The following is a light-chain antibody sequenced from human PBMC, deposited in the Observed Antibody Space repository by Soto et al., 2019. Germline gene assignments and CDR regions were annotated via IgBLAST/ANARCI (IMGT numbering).Light chain of an antibody. CDR1: SSNLGAGYD. Sequence: HSVLTQPPSVSGAPGQRVTISCTGGSSNLGAGYDVQWYRQIPGTAPKLLIHGDNKRASGVPDRFSVSKSDTSASLAITGLQADDEGHYYCQSYDDSLSGHVVFGGGTQLTVL. CDR2: GDN. CDR3: QSYDDSLSGHVV. J-gene: IGLJ2*01. V-gene: IGLV1-40*01.